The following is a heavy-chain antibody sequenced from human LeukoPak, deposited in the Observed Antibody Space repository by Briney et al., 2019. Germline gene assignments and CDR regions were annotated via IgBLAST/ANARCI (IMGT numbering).Heavy chain of an antibody. CDR2: ISISSTYI. D-gene: IGHD3-22*01. CDR1: GFTFSRYA. Sequence: GGSLRLSCAASGFTFSRYAMNWIRQAPGKGLEWVSSISISSTYIYYADSLKGRFTMSRDDAKNSLYLQMNSLRAEDTAVYYCARDANYYDSSGYYFRVGAFDIWGQGTMVTVSS. V-gene: IGHV3-21*04. J-gene: IGHJ3*02. CDR3: ARDANYYDSSGYYFRVGAFDI.